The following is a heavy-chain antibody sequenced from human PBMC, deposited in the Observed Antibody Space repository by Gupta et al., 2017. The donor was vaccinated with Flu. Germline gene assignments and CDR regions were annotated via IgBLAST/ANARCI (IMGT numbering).Heavy chain of an antibody. CDR3: AREFPAHSSGWFGSDY. Sequence: EVQLVESGGGLVQPGGSLRLSCAASGFTFSSYWMRWVRQAPGKGLEWVANIDKDGSEKYYVDSVKGRFTISRDNAKNSLYLQMNSLTTEDTAVYYCAREFPAHSSGWFGSDYWGQGTLVTVSS. CDR1: GFTFSSYW. CDR2: IDKDGSEK. V-gene: IGHV3-7*01. D-gene: IGHD6-19*01. J-gene: IGHJ4*02.